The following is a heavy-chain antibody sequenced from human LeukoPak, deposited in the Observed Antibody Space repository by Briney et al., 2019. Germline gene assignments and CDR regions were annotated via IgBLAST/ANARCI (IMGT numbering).Heavy chain of an antibody. D-gene: IGHD6-19*01. CDR1: GGSFSGYY. J-gene: IGHJ6*03. V-gene: IGHV4-34*01. CDR2: INHSGST. Sequence: SETLSLTCAVYGGSFSGYYWSWLRQPPGKGLEWIGEINHSGSTNYNPSLKSRVTISVDTSKNQFSLKLSSVTAADTAVYYCARRRGDSSGSRRVYYMDVWGKGTTVTVSS. CDR3: ARRRGDSSGSRRVYYMDV.